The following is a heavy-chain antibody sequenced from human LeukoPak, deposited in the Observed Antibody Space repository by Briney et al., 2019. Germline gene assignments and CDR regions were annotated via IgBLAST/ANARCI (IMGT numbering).Heavy chain of an antibody. J-gene: IGHJ4*02. Sequence: PGGSLRLSCAASGFTFSSYAMHWVRQAPGKGLEWVAVISYDGSNKYYADSVKGRFTISRDNSKNTLYLQMNSLRAEDTAVYYCARDYYGSGSYYNVGWTDYWGQGTLVTVSS. V-gene: IGHV3-30-3*01. CDR1: GFTFSSYA. CDR3: ARDYYGSGSYYNVGWTDY. CDR2: ISYDGSNK. D-gene: IGHD3-10*01.